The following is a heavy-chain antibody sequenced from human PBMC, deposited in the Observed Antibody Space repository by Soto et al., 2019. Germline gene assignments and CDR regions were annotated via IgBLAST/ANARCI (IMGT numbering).Heavy chain of an antibody. V-gene: IGHV1-2*04. Sequence: QVPLVQSGAEVKKPGASVKVSCKASGYTFTGYYMHWVRQAPGQGLEWMGWINPNSGGTNYAQKFQGWVTMTRDTSISTAYMELSRLRSDDTAVYYCARGRGYSGYDLGSGFDPWGQGTLVTVSS. D-gene: IGHD5-12*01. CDR3: ARGRGYSGYDLGSGFDP. CDR1: GYTFTGYY. CDR2: INPNSGGT. J-gene: IGHJ5*02.